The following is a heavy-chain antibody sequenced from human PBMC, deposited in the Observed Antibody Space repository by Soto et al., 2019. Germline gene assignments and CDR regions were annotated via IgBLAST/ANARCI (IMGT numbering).Heavy chain of an antibody. CDR1: DGSISSDDYY. Sequence: SETLSLTCTVSDGSISSDDYYWSWIRQPPGKGLEWIGFMSYSGSTSYNASLKSRVTLSVDTSKNQFSLNLNFVTAADTAVYYCATRGTPATRIYYFDNWGQGTLVTVSS. D-gene: IGHD1-7*01. CDR2: MSYSGST. V-gene: IGHV4-30-4*01. CDR3: ATRGTPATRIYYFDN. J-gene: IGHJ4*02.